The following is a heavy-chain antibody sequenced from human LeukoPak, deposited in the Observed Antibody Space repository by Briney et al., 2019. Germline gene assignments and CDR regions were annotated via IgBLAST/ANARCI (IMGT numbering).Heavy chain of an antibody. Sequence: SETLSLTCPVSGGSISSYYWSWIRQPPGKGLEWIGYIYYSGSTNYNPSLKSRVTISVDTSKNQFSLKLSSVTAADTAVYYCATSKRGYFQHWGQGTLVTVSS. J-gene: IGHJ1*01. V-gene: IGHV4-59*12. CDR3: ATSKRGYFQH. CDR2: IYYSGST. D-gene: IGHD2-2*01. CDR1: GGSISSYY.